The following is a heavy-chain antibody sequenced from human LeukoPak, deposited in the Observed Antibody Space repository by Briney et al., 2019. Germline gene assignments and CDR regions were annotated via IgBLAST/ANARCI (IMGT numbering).Heavy chain of an antibody. CDR3: ARSDYYYMDV. CDR1: GFAFSTFE. CDR2: ISSGGSTI. J-gene: IGHJ6*03. V-gene: IGHV3-48*03. Sequence: GGSLRLSCAAPGFAFSTFEMNWVRQAPGKGLEWLSYISSGGSTIYYADSVKGRLTISRDNAKNSLYLQMNSLRAEDTAIYYCARSDYYYMDVWGKGTTVTVSS.